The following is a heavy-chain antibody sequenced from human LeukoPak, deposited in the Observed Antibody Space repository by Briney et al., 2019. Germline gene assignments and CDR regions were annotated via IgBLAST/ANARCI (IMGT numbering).Heavy chain of an antibody. V-gene: IGHV4-34*01. D-gene: IGHD3-9*01. Sequence: SETLSLTCAVYGGSFSGYYWSWIRQPPGKGLEWIGEINHSGSTNYNPSLKSRVTISVDTSKNQFSLKLSSVTAADTAVYYCARRVSAYYDILTGYYKGGFDYWGQGTLVTVSS. CDR2: INHSGST. CDR3: ARRVSAYYDILTGYYKGGFDY. J-gene: IGHJ4*02. CDR1: GGSFSGYY.